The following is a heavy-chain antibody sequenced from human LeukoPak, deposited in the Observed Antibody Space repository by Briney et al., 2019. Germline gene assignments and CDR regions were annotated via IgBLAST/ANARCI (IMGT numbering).Heavy chain of an antibody. CDR3: ARGGSMPARPFVSFDY. CDR2: IHTSGST. D-gene: IGHD6-6*01. J-gene: IGHJ4*02. CDR1: GGSISSYY. V-gene: IGHV4-4*07. Sequence: SETLSLTCTVSGGSISSYYWSWIRQPAGKGLEWIGRIHTSGSTDYNPSLESRVTMSVDTSKNQFFLKLSSVTAADTAVYYCARGGSMPARPFVSFDYGAQGTRVTFSS.